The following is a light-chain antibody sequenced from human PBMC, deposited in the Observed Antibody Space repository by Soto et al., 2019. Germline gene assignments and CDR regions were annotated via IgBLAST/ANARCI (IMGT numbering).Light chain of an antibody. CDR2: AAS. CDR3: PESSIYPRR. J-gene: IGKJ1*01. V-gene: IGKV1-8*01. CDR1: QGISSY. Sequence: RMSLSPSAVSASPGDRVTIPCRASQGISSYLAWYQQKPGKAPKLLIYAASTLQSGVPSRFSGSGSGTDFTLTISCLQSEDFTPYCCPESSIYPRRFGEVAKVAIK.